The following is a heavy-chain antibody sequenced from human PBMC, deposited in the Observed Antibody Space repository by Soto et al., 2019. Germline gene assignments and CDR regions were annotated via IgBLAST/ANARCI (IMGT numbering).Heavy chain of an antibody. V-gene: IGHV3-30-3*01. D-gene: IGHD4-17*01. J-gene: IGHJ4*02. CDR1: GFTFTIFA. CDR2: ISYDGTKK. CDR3: TRDMDYGDRAFGDY. Sequence: GTLILSCSASGFTFTIFALYWVRQAPGKGLDWVAVISYDGTKKYYADSVRGRFTISRDNSKNTLYLQMNGLRTEDTAVYYCTRDMDYGDRAFGDYWGQGNLVTVSS.